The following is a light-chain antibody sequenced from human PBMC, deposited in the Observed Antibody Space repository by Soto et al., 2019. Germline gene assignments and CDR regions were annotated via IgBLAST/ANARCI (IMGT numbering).Light chain of an antibody. CDR2: EGS. CDR1: SSDVGSYNL. Sequence: QSVLTQPASVSGSPGQSITISCTGTSSDVGSYNLVSWYQPHPGKAPKLMIYEGSKRHSGVSDRCSGSKSGNTASLTISGLQAEDEADYYCCSYAGSSTLLFGGGTKLTFL. CDR3: CSYAGSSTLL. J-gene: IGLJ3*02. V-gene: IGLV2-23*01.